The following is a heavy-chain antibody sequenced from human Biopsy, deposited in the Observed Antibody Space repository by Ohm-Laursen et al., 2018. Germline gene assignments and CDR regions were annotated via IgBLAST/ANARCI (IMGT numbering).Heavy chain of an antibody. V-gene: IGHV4-59*08. D-gene: IGHD3-3*01. CDR3: ARLGNFWNAEDGLDL. J-gene: IGHJ3*01. Sequence: SETLSLTCTVSDDSIRNFYWTWIRQPPGQGLEWIGHASYSGYTNYNPSLKSRVTTSVDTSKNHFSLNLRSVTAADTAVYSCARLGNFWNAEDGLDLWGLGTMVTVSS. CDR2: ASYSGYT. CDR1: DDSIRNFY.